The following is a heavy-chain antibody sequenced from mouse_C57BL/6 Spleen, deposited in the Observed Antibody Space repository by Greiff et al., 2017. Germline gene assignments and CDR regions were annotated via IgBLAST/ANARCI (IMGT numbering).Heavy chain of an antibody. CDR1: GYTFTSYW. D-gene: IGHD3-2*02. Sequence: QVQLQQPGAELVKPGASVTLSCKASGYTFTSYWMHWVKQRPGRGLEWSGRIDPNSGGTKYNEKFKSKATLTVDKPTSTAYMQLSSLTSEDSAVYYCARGGAAQATSAYWGQGTLVTVSA. CDR2: IDPNSGGT. V-gene: IGHV1-72*01. J-gene: IGHJ3*01. CDR3: ARGGAAQATSAY.